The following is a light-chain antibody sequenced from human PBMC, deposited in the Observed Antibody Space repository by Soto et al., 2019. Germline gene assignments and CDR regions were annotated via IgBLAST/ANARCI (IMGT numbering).Light chain of an antibody. CDR2: GNA. J-gene: IGLJ1*01. CDR1: SSNIGADYN. CDR3: QSYDNSLSGLYV. V-gene: IGLV1-40*01. Sequence: VLTQPPSVSGAPGQRVTISCSGTSSNIGADYNVNWYQQLPGKAPKLLIYGNANRPSGVPDRFSGSKSGTSASLAITGLQAEDEADYYCQSYDNSLSGLYVFGTGTKVTVL.